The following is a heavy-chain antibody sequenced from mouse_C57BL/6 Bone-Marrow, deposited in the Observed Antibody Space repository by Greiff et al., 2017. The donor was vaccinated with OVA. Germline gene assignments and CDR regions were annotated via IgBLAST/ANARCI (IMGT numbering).Heavy chain of an antibody. CDR3: ARGLYYDYDGWFDY. CDR2: IDPSDSYT. Sequence: VQLQQPGAELVKPGASVTLSCKASGYTFTSYWMQWVKQRPGQGLEWIGEIDPSDSYTNYNQKFKGKATLTVDTSSSTAYMQLSSLTSEDSAVYYCARGLYYDYDGWFDYWGQGTLVTVSA. CDR1: GYTFTSYW. D-gene: IGHD2-4*01. V-gene: IGHV1-50*01. J-gene: IGHJ3*01.